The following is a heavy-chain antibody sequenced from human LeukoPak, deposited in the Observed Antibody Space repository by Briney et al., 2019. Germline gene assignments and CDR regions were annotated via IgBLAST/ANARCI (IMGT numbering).Heavy chain of an antibody. V-gene: IGHV1-2*02. CDR1: GYTFTDYY. D-gene: IGHD3-10*01. CDR2: ISPNSGGT. CDR3: ARVPILLWFGEGDAFDI. Sequence: ASVKVSCKASGYTFTDYYMHWVRQAPGQGLEWMGWISPNSGGTNYAQKFQGRVTMTRDTSISTAYMELSRLRSDDTAVYYCARVPILLWFGEGDAFDIWGQGTMVTVSS. J-gene: IGHJ3*02.